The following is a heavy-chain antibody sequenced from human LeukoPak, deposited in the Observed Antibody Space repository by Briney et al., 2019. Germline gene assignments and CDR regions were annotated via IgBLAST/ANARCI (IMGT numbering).Heavy chain of an antibody. Sequence: GRSLRLSCAASGFTFSNFGLHWVRQAPGKGLEWVAVIWNDGSHKYYDDSVKDRFTISRDNSQSTLYLQMNNLRAEDTAVYYCARSKWERGHHYYYYMDVWGKGTTVTVSS. V-gene: IGHV3-33*01. J-gene: IGHJ6*03. D-gene: IGHD1-26*01. CDR1: GFTFSNFG. CDR3: ARSKWERGHHYYYYMDV. CDR2: IWNDGSHK.